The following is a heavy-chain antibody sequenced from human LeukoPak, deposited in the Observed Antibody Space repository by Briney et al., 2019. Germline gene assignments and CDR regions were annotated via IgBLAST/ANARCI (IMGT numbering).Heavy chain of an antibody. CDR2: IYTSESP. CDR1: GGSISSYY. D-gene: IGHD6-13*01. J-gene: IGHJ2*01. V-gene: IGHV4-4*07. CDR3: ARVSGSWYQDWYFDL. Sequence: PSETLSLTCTVSGGSISSYYWSWIRQPAGKGLEWIGRIYTSESPTYNPSLKSRVTMSLDTSKNQFSLKLSSVTAADTAVYYCARVSGSWYQDWYFDLWGRGTLVTVSS.